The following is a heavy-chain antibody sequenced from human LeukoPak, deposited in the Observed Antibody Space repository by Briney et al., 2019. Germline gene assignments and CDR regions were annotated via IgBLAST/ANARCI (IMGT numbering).Heavy chain of an antibody. J-gene: IGHJ4*02. CDR1: GFAFSTYA. Sequence: GGSLRPSCEASGFAFSTYAMSRVRQAPGKGLQWVSGISSSDGGSYYTGSVEGRFAISRDNSKNTVYLQMNNLRAEDTAVYYCAKCMSESGVCLNFDHWGQGTLVAVSS. CDR3: AKCMSESGVCLNFDH. V-gene: IGHV3-23*01. D-gene: IGHD2-8*02. CDR2: ISSSDGGS.